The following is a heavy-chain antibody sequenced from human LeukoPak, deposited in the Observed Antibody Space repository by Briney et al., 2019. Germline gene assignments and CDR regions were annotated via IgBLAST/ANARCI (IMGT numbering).Heavy chain of an antibody. D-gene: IGHD6-13*01. V-gene: IGHV3-48*01. CDR3: ARDGTAAGLYFDL. CDR1: GFTFSSYS. CDR2: ITSSSSTI. Sequence: TGGSLRLSCVASGFTFSSYSMNWVRQAPGKGLEWISYITSSSSTIYYADSVKGRFTISRDNAKNSLFLQMNSLRAEDTAVYYCARDGTAAGLYFDLWGQGTLVTVSS. J-gene: IGHJ4*01.